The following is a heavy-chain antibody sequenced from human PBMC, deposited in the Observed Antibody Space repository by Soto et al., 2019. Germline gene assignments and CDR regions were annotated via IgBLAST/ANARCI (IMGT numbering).Heavy chain of an antibody. V-gene: IGHV4-39*01. CDR1: GGSVSSGSYY. CDR3: ARHLRYCSGGSCDAVYYYGMDV. J-gene: IGHJ6*02. D-gene: IGHD2-15*01. Sequence: SETLSLTCTVSGGSVSSGSYYWSWIRQPPGKGLEWIGYIYYSGSTYYNPSLKSRVTISVDTSKNQFSLKLSSVTAADTAVHYCARHLRYCSGGSCDAVYYYGMDVWGQGTTVTVSS. CDR2: IYYSGST.